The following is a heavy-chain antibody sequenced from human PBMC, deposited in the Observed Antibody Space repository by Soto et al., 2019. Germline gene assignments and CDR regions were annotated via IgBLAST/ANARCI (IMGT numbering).Heavy chain of an antibody. CDR1: GDTFSSYS. CDR2: IIPILGIT. Sequence: QVHLVQSGAEVEKPGSSVKVSCKASGDTFSSYSFTWVRQAPGQGLEWMGRIIPILGITNYAQKFQGRVTITADKSTSTAYMELSSLTSEDTAVYYCATDKDSTYDYWGQGTLVTVSS. V-gene: IGHV1-69*08. CDR3: ATDKDSTYDY. J-gene: IGHJ4*02. D-gene: IGHD4-4*01.